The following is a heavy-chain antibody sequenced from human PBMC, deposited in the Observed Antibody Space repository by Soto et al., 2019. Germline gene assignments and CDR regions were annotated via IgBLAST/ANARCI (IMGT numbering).Heavy chain of an antibody. CDR3: ARCGGDCQYYYYYYMDV. Sequence: QVQLVQSGAEVKKPGASVKVSCKASGYTFTSYGISWVRQAPGQGLEWMGWISAYNGNTNYAQKLQGRVTMTTDTSKSTAYMGLRSLRSDDTAVYYCARCGGDCQYYYYYYMDVWGKGTTVTVSS. V-gene: IGHV1-18*01. CDR1: GYTFTSYG. CDR2: ISAYNGNT. D-gene: IGHD2-21*01. J-gene: IGHJ6*03.